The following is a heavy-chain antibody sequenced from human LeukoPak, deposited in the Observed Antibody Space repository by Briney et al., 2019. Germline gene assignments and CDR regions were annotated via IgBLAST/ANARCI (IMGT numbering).Heavy chain of an antibody. CDR2: IKQDGSEK. Sequence: ETLSLTCTVSGGSISSGGYYWSWVRQAPGKGLEWVANIKQDGSEKYYVDSVKGRFTISRDNAKNSLYLQMNSLRAEDTAVYYCARVRYRSLSGWYLIRSYYFDYWGQGTLVTVSS. CDR1: GGSISSGGYY. V-gene: IGHV3-7*01. D-gene: IGHD6-19*01. J-gene: IGHJ4*02. CDR3: ARVRYRSLSGWYLIRSYYFDY.